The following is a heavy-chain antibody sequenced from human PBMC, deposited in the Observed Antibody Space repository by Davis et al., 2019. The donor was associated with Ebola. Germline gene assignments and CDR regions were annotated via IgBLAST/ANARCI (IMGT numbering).Heavy chain of an antibody. V-gene: IGHV1-69*04. J-gene: IGHJ4*02. CDR1: GYTFTSYG. D-gene: IGHD5-24*01. CDR3: ATDWMGDGYKWH. CDR2: IIPILGIA. Sequence: SVKVSCKASGYTFTSYGISWVRQAPGQGLEWMGRIIPILGIANYAQKFQGRVTITADKSTSTAYMELSSLRSEDTAVYYCATDWMGDGYKWHWGQGTLVTVSS.